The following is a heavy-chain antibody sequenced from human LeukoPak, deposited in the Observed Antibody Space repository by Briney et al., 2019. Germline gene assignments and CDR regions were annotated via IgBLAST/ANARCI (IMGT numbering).Heavy chain of an antibody. CDR2: IYYSGST. D-gene: IGHD6-25*01. CDR1: GGSISSYY. V-gene: IGHV4-59*08. Sequence: SETLSLTCTVSGGSISSYYWSWIRQPPGEGLEWIGYIYYSGSTNYNPSLKSRVTISVDTSKNQFSLKLSSVTAADTAVYYCARRAASNAFDIWGQGTMVTVSS. J-gene: IGHJ3*02. CDR3: ARRAASNAFDI.